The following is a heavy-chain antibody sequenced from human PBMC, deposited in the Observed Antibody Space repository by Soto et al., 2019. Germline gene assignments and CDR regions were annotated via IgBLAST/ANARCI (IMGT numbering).Heavy chain of an antibody. J-gene: IGHJ5*02. Sequence: PSETLSLTCTVSGGSISSGDYYWSWIRQPPGKGLEWIGYIYYSGSTYYNPPLKSRVTISVDTSKNQFSLKLSSVTAADTAVYYCARVGEYYDSSGFRTYNWFDPWGQGTLVTV. V-gene: IGHV4-30-4*01. CDR2: IYYSGST. CDR1: GGSISSGDYY. D-gene: IGHD3-22*01. CDR3: ARVGEYYDSSGFRTYNWFDP.